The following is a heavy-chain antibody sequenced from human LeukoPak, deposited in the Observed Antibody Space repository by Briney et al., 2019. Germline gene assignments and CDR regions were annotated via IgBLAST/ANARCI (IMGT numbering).Heavy chain of an antibody. CDR1: GFTFSSYW. CDR3: ARDASLYCAGDTCYWAFDR. D-gene: IGHD2-21*02. J-gene: IGHJ5*02. Sequence: GGSLRLSCAASGFTFSSYWMSWVRQAPGKGPEWVANIKEDESKTYYVDSVKGRFTISRDNAKKSLFLQMNSLRAEDTAVYYCARDASLYCAGDTCYWAFDRWGQGTLVTVS. V-gene: IGHV3-7*01. CDR2: IKEDESKT.